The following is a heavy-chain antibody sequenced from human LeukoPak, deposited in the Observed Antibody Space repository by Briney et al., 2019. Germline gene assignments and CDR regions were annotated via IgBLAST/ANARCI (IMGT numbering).Heavy chain of an antibody. CDR3: ARGWLAETTVVTPYNY. V-gene: IGHV1-69*13. Sequence: SVRVSCTASGGTFSRYAINWVRQAPGQGLEWMGGIIPLFGTANYAQKFQGRVTITAVESMSTAYMELSSLRSEDTAVYYCARGWLAETTVVTPYNYWGQGTLVTVSS. CDR1: GGTFSRYA. D-gene: IGHD4-23*01. J-gene: IGHJ4*02. CDR2: IIPLFGTA.